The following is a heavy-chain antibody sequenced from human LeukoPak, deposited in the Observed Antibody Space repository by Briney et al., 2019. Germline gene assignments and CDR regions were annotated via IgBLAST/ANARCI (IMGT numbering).Heavy chain of an antibody. CDR2: ISYDGSNK. CDR1: GFTFSSYG. J-gene: IGHJ4*02. Sequence: GGSLRLSCAASGFTFSSYGMHWVRQAPGKGLEWVAVISYDGSNKYYADSVKGRFTISRDNAKNSLYLQMSSLRAEDTAVYYCVRDFSGSYNYFDYWGQGTLVTVSS. D-gene: IGHD1-26*01. V-gene: IGHV3-30*03. CDR3: VRDFSGSYNYFDY.